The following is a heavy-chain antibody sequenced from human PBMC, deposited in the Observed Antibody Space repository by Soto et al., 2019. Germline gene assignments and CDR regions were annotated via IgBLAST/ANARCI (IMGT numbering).Heavy chain of an antibody. D-gene: IGHD2-21*02. CDR1: GYTFTDYD. CDR2: MSPDSGNA. Sequence: QVQVVQSRTEVKKPGASVKVSCKTSGYTFTDYDINWVRQTTGQGLEWMGWMSPDSGNAGYAQQFQGRVTMTSHTSTSTADMELRSLRSEDTAMYYCEVTTGYWGQGTMVTVSS. CDR3: EVTTGY. V-gene: IGHV1-8*01. J-gene: IGHJ4*02.